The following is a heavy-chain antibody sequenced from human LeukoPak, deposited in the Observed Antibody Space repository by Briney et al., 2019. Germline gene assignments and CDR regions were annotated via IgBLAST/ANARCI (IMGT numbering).Heavy chain of an antibody. Sequence: SETLSLTCTVSGGSISSYYWSRIRQPPGKGLEWIGYIYYSGSTNYNPSLKSRVTISVDTSKNQFSLKLSSVTAADTAVYYCATGGYSSSWYYFDYWGQGTLVTVSS. J-gene: IGHJ4*02. V-gene: IGHV4-59*08. CDR1: GGSISSYY. CDR2: IYYSGST. D-gene: IGHD6-13*01. CDR3: ATGGYSSSWYYFDY.